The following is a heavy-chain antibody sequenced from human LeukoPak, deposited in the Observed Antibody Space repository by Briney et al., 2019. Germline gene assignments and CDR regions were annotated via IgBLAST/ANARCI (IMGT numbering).Heavy chain of an antibody. CDR2: ITRTGSNI. V-gene: IGHV3-11*01. J-gene: IGHJ4*02. CDR1: GFTFNAYH. D-gene: IGHD1-26*01. Sequence: GGSLRLSCIASGFTFNAYHMSWIRQAPGKGLKCVSYITRTGSNIYYADCVKGRFTISRDKAKNSLYLQMNSLRADDTAVYFCARDSYASGSDYWGQRTLVTVSS. CDR3: ARDSYASGSDY.